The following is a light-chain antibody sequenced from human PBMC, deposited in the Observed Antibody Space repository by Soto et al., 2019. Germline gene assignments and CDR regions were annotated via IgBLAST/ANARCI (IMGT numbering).Light chain of an antibody. CDR3: HQYDNATRT. CDR1: QSIRNS. V-gene: IGKV3-20*01. J-gene: IGKJ2*01. CDR2: GAS. Sequence: TVLTQAPCTLSLSPGERATLSWTASQSIRNSLAWYQQQPGQAPRVLIYGASKRATGIPDRFSGSGSGTYFSLTISILEPEDLAVYYCHQYDNATRTYGQGTQGDIK.